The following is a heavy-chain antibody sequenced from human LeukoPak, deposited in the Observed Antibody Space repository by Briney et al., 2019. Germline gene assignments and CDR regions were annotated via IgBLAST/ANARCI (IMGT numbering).Heavy chain of an antibody. CDR2: ITGSSAST. J-gene: IGHJ4*02. D-gene: IGHD3-22*01. Sequence: GGSLRLSCAASGFTFSSYAMSWVRQAPGKGLEWVSSITGSSASTYYADSVKGRFTISRDTSKNTLYLQMNSLRAEDTAVYFCAKLDYYDTHWGQGTLFTVSS. V-gene: IGHV3-23*01. CDR3: AKLDYYDTH. CDR1: GFTFSSYA.